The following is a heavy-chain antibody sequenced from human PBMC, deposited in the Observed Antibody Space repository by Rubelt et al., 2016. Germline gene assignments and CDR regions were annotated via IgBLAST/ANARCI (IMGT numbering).Heavy chain of an antibody. CDR2: ISAYNGNT. CDR3: ARGARRYSMDPRNAFDI. D-gene: IGHD4-11*01. V-gene: IGHV1-18*01. Sequence: QVQLVQSGAEVKKPGASVKVSCKASGYTFTSYGISWVRQAPGQGLEWMGWISAYNGNTNYAQKLQGRVTMTPDKSTSRAYMELRSLRSDDTAVYYCARGARRYSMDPRNAFDIWGQGTMVTVSS. J-gene: IGHJ3*02. CDR1: GYTFTSYG.